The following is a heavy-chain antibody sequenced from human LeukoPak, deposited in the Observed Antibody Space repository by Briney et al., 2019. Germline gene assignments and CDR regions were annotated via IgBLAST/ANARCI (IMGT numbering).Heavy chain of an antibody. J-gene: IGHJ4*02. CDR2: IYYSGST. CDR3: AGLSKWELRGY. V-gene: IGHV4-59*08. Sequence: PSETLSLTCTVSGGSISSYYWSWIRQPPGKGLEWIGYIYYSGSTNYNPSLKSRVTISVDTSKNQFSLKLSSVTAADRAVYYCAGLSKWELRGYWGQGTLVTVSS. D-gene: IGHD1-26*01. CDR1: GGSISSYY.